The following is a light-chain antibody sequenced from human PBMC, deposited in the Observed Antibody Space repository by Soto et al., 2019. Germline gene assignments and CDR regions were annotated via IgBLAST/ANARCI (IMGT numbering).Light chain of an antibody. Sequence: QSVLTQPASVSGSSGQSITISCTGSSSDIGAYNYVSWNQQHPGKAPKLMIYEVSNRPSGVSNRFSGSKSGNTASLTISGLQAEDEADYYCSSYTSSSTYVFGTGTKVTVL. CDR1: SSDIGAYNY. V-gene: IGLV2-14*01. CDR3: SSYTSSSTYV. J-gene: IGLJ1*01. CDR2: EVS.